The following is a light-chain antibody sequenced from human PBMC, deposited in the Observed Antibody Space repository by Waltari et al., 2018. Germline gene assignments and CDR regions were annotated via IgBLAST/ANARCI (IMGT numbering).Light chain of an antibody. J-gene: IGKJ5*01. CDR1: QSISTW. Sequence: DIQMTQSPSPLSASVGDRVTISCRASQSISTWLAWYQERPGKVPKLLIYQASTLKSGVPSRFSGSGSGTEFTLTISSLQPDDFATYYCQQHSTYPITFGQGTRLEIK. CDR2: QAS. CDR3: QQHSTYPIT. V-gene: IGKV1-5*03.